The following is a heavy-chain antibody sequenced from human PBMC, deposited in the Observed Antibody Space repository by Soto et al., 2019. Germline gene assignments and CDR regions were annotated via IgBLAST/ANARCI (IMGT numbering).Heavy chain of an antibody. Sequence: QVQLVESGGGVVQPGRSLRLSCAASGFTFSSYGMHWVRQAPGKGLEWVAVISYDGINEDYADSVKGRFTISRDNSKNPLYLQMNSLRAEDTAVYYCAKDIVLMVYAGDFDYWGQGTLVTVSS. D-gene: IGHD2-8*01. V-gene: IGHV3-30*18. J-gene: IGHJ4*02. CDR3: AKDIVLMVYAGDFDY. CDR2: ISYDGINE. CDR1: GFTFSSYG.